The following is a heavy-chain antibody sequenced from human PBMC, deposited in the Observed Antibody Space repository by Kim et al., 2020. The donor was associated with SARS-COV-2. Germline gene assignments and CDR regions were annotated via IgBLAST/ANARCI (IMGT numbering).Heavy chain of an antibody. J-gene: IGHJ6*02. V-gene: IGHV3-33*08. CDR2: IWYDGSNK. D-gene: IGHD3-3*01. Sequence: GGSLRLSCAASGFTFSSYGMHWVRQAPGKGLEWVAVIWYDGSNKYYADSVKGRFTISRDNSKNTLYLQMNSLRAEDTAVYYCARESGYDFWSGYPQTYYYYYGMDVWGQGTTVTVSS. CDR3: ARESGYDFWSGYPQTYYYYYGMDV. CDR1: GFTFSSYG.